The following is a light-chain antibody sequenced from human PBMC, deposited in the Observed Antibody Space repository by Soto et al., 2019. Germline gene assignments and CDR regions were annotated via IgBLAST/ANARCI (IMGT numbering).Light chain of an antibody. CDR3: SSYSSSSTHYV. V-gene: IGLV2-14*01. Sequence: QSALTQPASVSGSPGQSITISCTGTSSDVGGYDYVSWFQQLPGKAPKLMIYDVNNRPSGVSDRFSGSKSGNTASLTISGLQAEDEGDYHCSSYSSSSTHYVFGPGTKVTVL. CDR1: SSDVGGYDY. CDR2: DVN. J-gene: IGLJ1*01.